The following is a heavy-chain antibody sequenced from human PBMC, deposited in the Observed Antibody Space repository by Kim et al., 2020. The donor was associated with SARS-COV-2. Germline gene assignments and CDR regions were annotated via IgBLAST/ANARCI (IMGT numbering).Heavy chain of an antibody. CDR3: ARDAHVVVPAAIFAY. CDR2: IKQDGSEK. CDR1: GFTFSSYW. J-gene: IGHJ4*02. V-gene: IGHV3-7*03. Sequence: GGSLRLSCAASGFTFSSYWMSWVRQAPGKGLEWVANIKQDGSEKYYVDSVKGRFTISRDNAKNSLYLQMNSLRAEDTAVYYCARDAHVVVPAAIFAYWGQGTLVTVSS. D-gene: IGHD2-2*01.